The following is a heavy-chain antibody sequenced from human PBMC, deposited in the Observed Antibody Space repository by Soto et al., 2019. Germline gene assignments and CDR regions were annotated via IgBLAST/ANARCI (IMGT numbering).Heavy chain of an antibody. CDR3: ARDRGHSSSWYYCYGMDV. CDR1: GYTFTGYY. D-gene: IGHD6-13*01. J-gene: IGHJ6*02. CDR2: INPNSGGT. V-gene: IGHV1-2*02. Sequence: ASVKVSCKASGYTFTGYYMHWVRQAPGQGLEWMGWINPNSGGTNYAQKFQGRVTMTRDTSISTAYMELSRLRSDDTAVYYCARDRGHSSSWYYCYGMDVWGQGTTVTVSS.